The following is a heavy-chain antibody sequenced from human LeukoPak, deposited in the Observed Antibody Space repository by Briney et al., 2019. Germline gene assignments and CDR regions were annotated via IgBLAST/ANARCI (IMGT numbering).Heavy chain of an antibody. J-gene: IGHJ3*02. CDR2: IWSDGSNT. CDR1: GLTFSAFG. Sequence: GGSLRLSCTGSGLTFSAFGMHWVRQAPGQGLEWVAVIWSDGSNTYYAESVRGRFTISRDNSKNTLYLQMNSLIIEDTALYYCASAAGAFDNWGQGTMITVSS. V-gene: IGHV3-33*01. CDR3: ASAAGAFDN. D-gene: IGHD6-13*01.